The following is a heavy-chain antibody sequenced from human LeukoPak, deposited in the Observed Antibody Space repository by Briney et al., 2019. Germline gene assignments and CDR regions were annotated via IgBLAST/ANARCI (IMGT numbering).Heavy chain of an antibody. CDR1: GYSFTSYW. CDR2: IYPGDSDT. CDR3: ARQTGSSGWSIGHAVHFDY. V-gene: IGHV5-51*01. D-gene: IGHD6-19*01. J-gene: IGHJ4*02. Sequence: GESLKISCKGSGYSFTSYWIGWVRRMPGKGLEWMGIIYPGDSDTRYSPSFQGQVTISADKSISTAYLQWSSLKASDTAMYYCARQTGSSGWSIGHAVHFDYWGQGTLVTVSS.